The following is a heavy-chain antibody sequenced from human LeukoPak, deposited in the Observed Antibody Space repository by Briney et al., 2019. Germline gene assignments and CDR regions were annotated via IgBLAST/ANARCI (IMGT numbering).Heavy chain of an antibody. J-gene: IGHJ4*02. D-gene: IGHD1-26*01. CDR2: IYYSGST. CDR1: GGPVSSGSYY. CDR3: ARLVRGSGTYHIFDF. Sequence: PSETLSLTCTVSGGPVSSGSYYWSWIRQPPGTGLEWIGFIYYSGSTNYNPSLKSRVTISVDTSKNQFSLNLSSVTAADTALYYCARLVRGSGTYHIFDFWGQGTLVTVSS. V-gene: IGHV4-61*01.